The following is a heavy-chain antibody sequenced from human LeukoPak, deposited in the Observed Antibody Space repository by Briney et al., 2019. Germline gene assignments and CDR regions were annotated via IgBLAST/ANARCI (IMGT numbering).Heavy chain of an antibody. J-gene: IGHJ4*02. V-gene: IGHV1-69*01. CDR1: GGTFSSYA. D-gene: IGHD6-13*01. CDR2: IIPIFGTA. CDR3: ARNGAKYSSSWYYFDY. Sequence: SVKVSCKASGGTFSSYAISWVRQAPGQGLEWMGGIIPIFGTANYAQKFQGRVTITADEPTSTAYMELSSLRSEDTAVYYCARNGAKYSSSWYYFDYWGQGTLVTVSS.